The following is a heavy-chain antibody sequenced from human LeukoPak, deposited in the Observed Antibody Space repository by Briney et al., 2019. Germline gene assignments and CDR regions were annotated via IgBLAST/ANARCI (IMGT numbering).Heavy chain of an antibody. CDR2: IYYSGST. D-gene: IGHD7-27*01. CDR3: ARLVLGTPSYYYYGMDV. J-gene: IGHJ6*02. V-gene: IGHV4-59*08. Sequence: SETLPLTCTVSGGSISSYYWSWIRQPPGKGLEWIGYIYYSGSTNYNPSLKSRVTISVDTSKNQFSLKLSSVTAADTAVYYCARLVLGTPSYYYYGMDVWGQGTTVTVSS. CDR1: GGSISSYY.